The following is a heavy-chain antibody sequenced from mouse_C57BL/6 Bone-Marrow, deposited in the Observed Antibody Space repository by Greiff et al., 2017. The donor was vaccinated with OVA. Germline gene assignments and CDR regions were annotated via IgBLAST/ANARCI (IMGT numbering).Heavy chain of an antibody. J-gene: IGHJ4*01. D-gene: IGHD1-3*01. CDR3: ARALKGYYAMDY. CDR2: ISYSGST. CDR1: GYSITSGYD. Sequence: EVQLQESGPGMVKPSQSLSLTCTVTGYSITSGYDWHWIRHFPGNKLEWMGYISYSGSTNYNPSLKSRISITHDTSKNHFFLKLNSVTTEDTATYYWARALKGYYAMDYWGQGTSVTVSS. V-gene: IGHV3-1*01.